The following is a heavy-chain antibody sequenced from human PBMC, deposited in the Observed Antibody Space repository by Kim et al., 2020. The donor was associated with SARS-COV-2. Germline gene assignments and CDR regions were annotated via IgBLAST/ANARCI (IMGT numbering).Heavy chain of an antibody. Sequence: ASVKVSCKASGYTFTSYDINWVRQATGQGLEWMGWMNPNSGNTGYAQKFQDRVTMTRNTSISTAYMELSSLRSEDTAVYYCARTRNDYGDYAFDYWGQGTLVTVSS. CDR3: ARTRNDYGDYAFDY. CDR1: GYTFTSYD. V-gene: IGHV1-8*01. J-gene: IGHJ4*02. CDR2: MNPNSGNT. D-gene: IGHD4-17*01.